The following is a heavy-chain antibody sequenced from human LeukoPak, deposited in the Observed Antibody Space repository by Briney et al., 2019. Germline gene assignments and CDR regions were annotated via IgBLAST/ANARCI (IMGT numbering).Heavy chain of an antibody. V-gene: IGHV3-7*01. Sequence: GGSLRLSCAASGFTFSNYWMAWVRQAPGKGLEWVANIKQDGSEKDYVDSVKGRFTISRDNAKNSLYLQMNSLRAEDTAVYYCARDDRRRSSFDYWGQGTLVTVSS. J-gene: IGHJ4*02. D-gene: IGHD6-6*01. CDR2: IKQDGSEK. CDR3: ARDDRRRSSFDY. CDR1: GFTFSNYW.